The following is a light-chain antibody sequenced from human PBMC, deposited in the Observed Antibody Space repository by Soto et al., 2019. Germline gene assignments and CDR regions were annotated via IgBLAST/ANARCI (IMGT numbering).Light chain of an antibody. CDR2: EVR. J-gene: IGLJ1*01. CDR1: SSDIGSYNY. V-gene: IGLV2-14*01. CDR3: ISYRCSDTSHV. Sequence: QSALTQPASVSGSPGQSITISCTGTSSDIGSYNYVAWYQQFPGKTPKLIIYEVRNRPSGVSFRFSGSKSGNTASLTISGLQAEDDADYYFISYRCSDTSHVFGTEHKVTFL.